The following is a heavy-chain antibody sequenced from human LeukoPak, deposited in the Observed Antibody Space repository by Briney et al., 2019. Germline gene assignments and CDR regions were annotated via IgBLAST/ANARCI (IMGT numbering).Heavy chain of an antibody. Sequence: GGSLRLSCVASGFRFSGFAIHWVRQAPGQGLEWVALISYNGGRKDYVDSVKGRFTIDRDNSKNTVYLQMNSLRSDDTAVYYCARGGPFDYDILTAYYIDLDYWGQGTLVTVSS. V-gene: IGHV3-30*04. CDR1: GFRFSGFA. CDR3: ARGGPFDYDILTAYYIDLDY. CDR2: ISYNGGRK. J-gene: IGHJ4*02. D-gene: IGHD3-9*01.